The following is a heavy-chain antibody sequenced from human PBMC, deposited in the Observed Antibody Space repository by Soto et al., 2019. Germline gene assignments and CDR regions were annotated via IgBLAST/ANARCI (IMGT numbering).Heavy chain of an antibody. CDR2: MNRDGKKI. J-gene: IGHJ3*02. Sequence: EVELVESGGGLVQPGGSLRLSCAASEFTFNVYWVHWVRQAPGKGLVWVAHMNRDGKKINYAVSVKGRFTISRDHAKNALYLQMNRLRVEDTAVYYCVRDRGQPDAFDIWGQGTVVTVSA. D-gene: IGHD1-1*01. V-gene: IGHV3-74*01. CDR1: EFTFNVYW. CDR3: VRDRGQPDAFDI.